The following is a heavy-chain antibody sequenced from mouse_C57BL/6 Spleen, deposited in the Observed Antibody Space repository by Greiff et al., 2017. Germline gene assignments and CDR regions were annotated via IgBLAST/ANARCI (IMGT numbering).Heavy chain of an antibody. Sequence: VQLKQSGPGLVAPSQSLSITCTVPGFSLTSYGVHWVRQPPGKGLEWLVVIWSDGSTTYNSALKSRLSISKDNSKSQVFLKMNSLQTDDTAMYYCARHGGSSSAMDYWGQGTSVTVSS. D-gene: IGHD1-1*01. CDR3: ARHGGSSSAMDY. CDR2: IWSDGST. J-gene: IGHJ4*01. CDR1: GFSLTSYG. V-gene: IGHV2-6-1*01.